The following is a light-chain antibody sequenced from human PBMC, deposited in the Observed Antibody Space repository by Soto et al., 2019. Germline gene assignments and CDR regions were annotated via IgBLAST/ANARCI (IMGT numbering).Light chain of an antibody. CDR2: GAS. Sequence: EIVLTQSPGTLSLSPGERATLSCRASQSVSSNLLAWYQQKPGQAPRLLIYGASSRATGITDRFSGSGSGTDFTLTISRLEPEDFAVYYCQQYGSSPITFAQGTRLEIK. CDR3: QQYGSSPIT. CDR1: QSVSSNL. V-gene: IGKV3-20*01. J-gene: IGKJ5*01.